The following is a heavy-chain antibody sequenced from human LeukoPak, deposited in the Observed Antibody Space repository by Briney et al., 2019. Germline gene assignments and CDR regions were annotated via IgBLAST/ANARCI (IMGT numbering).Heavy chain of an antibody. V-gene: IGHV5-10-1*01. CDR2: IDPSDSYT. Sequence: GESLKISCKGSGYSFTSYWISWVRQMPGKGLEWMGRIDPSDSYTNYSPSFQGHVTISADKSINTAYPQWSSLKASDTAMYYCARSRGYSNSWLDYWGQGTLVTVSS. D-gene: IGHD6-13*01. J-gene: IGHJ4*02. CDR3: ARSRGYSNSWLDY. CDR1: GYSFTSYW.